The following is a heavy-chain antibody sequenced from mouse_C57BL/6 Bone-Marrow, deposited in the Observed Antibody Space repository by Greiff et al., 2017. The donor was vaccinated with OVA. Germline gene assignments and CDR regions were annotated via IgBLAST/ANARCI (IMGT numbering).Heavy chain of an antibody. D-gene: IGHD1-1*01. CDR3: ARLRDD. V-gene: IGHV1-66*01. CDR1: GYSFTCYY. Sequence: QVQLKQSGPELVKPGASVKISCKASGYSFTCYYIHWVKQRPGPGLEWIGWIYPGSGNTKYIEKFKGKATLTADTSSSTAYMQLSSLTSEDSAVYYCARLRDDWGQGTTLTVSS. CDR2: IYPGSGNT. J-gene: IGHJ2*01.